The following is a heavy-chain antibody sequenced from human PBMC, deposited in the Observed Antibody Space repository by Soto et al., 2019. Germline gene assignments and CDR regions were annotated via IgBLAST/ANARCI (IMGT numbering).Heavy chain of an antibody. J-gene: IGHJ3*02. D-gene: IGHD3-9*01. V-gene: IGHV1-2*02. Sequence: GASVKVSCKASGYTFTGYYMHWVRQAPGQGLEWMGWINPNSGGTNYAQKFQGRVTMTRDTSISTAYMELSRLRSDDTAVYYCAXDRDYDILTGYYPLAFDIWGQGTMVTVS. CDR2: INPNSGGT. CDR1: GYTFTGYY. CDR3: AXDRDYDILTGYYPLAFDI.